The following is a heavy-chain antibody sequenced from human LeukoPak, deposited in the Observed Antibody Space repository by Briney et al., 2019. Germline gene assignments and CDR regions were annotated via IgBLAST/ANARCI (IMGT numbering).Heavy chain of an antibody. D-gene: IGHD3-3*01. CDR2: ISGGGSTT. J-gene: IGHJ3*02. CDR3: AKSITIFGVVGNAFDI. Sequence: GGSLRLSCAASGFTFSDHYMSWIRQAPGKGLECVSYISGGGSTTYYADSVKGRFTISRDNSKNTLYLQMNSLRAEDTAAYYCAKSITIFGVVGNAFDIWGQGTMVTVSS. V-gene: IGHV3-11*04. CDR1: GFTFSDHY.